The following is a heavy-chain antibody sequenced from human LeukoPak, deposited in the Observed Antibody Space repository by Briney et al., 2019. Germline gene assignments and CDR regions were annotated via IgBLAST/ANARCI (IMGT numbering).Heavy chain of an antibody. Sequence: PGGSLRLSCAASGFTFSSYNMNWVRQAPGKGLEWVPSISSSSSYIYYADSVKGRFTISRDNAKNSLYLQMNSLRAEDTAVYYCARDDYSKYYYYMDVWGKGTTVTVSS. CDR2: ISSSSSYI. CDR3: ARDDYSKYYYYMDV. J-gene: IGHJ6*03. D-gene: IGHD4-11*01. CDR1: GFTFSSYN. V-gene: IGHV3-21*01.